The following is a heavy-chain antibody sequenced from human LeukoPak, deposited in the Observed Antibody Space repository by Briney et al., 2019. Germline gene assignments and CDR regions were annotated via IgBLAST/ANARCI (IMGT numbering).Heavy chain of an antibody. CDR1: GFSFSSYA. CDR3: ARERAVAGNFDY. V-gene: IGHV3-23*01. J-gene: IGHJ4*02. CDR2: ISGSGSST. Sequence: GGSLRLSCAASGFSFSSYAMSWVRQAPGKGLKWVSGISGSGSSTHYADSVKGRFTISRDNSKNTLYLQMNSLRAEDTAVYYCARERAVAGNFDYWGQGTLVTVSS. D-gene: IGHD6-19*01.